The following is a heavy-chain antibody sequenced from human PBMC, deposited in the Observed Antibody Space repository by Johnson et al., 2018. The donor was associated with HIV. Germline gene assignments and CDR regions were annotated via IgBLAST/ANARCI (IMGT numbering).Heavy chain of an antibody. V-gene: IGHV3-66*03. CDR2: IYSGGST. D-gene: IGHD4-23*01. Sequence: VQLVESGGGLIQPGGSLRLSCAASGFTVSSNYMSWVRQAPGKGLEWVSVIYSGGSTYYADSVKGRFTISRDNSKNTLYLQMNSLRAEDTAVYYCAKDSGVATLVTGAFDIWGQGTMVTVFS. CDR1: GFTVSSNY. CDR3: AKDSGVATLVTGAFDI. J-gene: IGHJ3*02.